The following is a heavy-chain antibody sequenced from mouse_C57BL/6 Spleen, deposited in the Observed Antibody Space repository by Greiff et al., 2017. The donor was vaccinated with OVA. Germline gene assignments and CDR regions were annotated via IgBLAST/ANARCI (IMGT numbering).Heavy chain of an antibody. V-gene: IGHV3-6*01. J-gene: IGHJ4*01. CDR2: ISYDGSN. CDR3: AREEYYGSSPYYAMDY. D-gene: IGHD1-1*01. CDR1: GYSITSGYY. Sequence: EVKLQESGPGLVKPSQSLSLTCSVTGYSITSGYYWNWIRQFPGNKLEWMGYISYDGSNNYNPSLKNRISITRDTSKNQFFLKLNSVTTEDTATYYCAREEYYGSSPYYAMDYWGQGTSVTVSS.